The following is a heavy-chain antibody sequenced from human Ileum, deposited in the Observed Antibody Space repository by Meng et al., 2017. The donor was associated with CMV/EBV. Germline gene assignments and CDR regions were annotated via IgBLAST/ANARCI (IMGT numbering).Heavy chain of an antibody. D-gene: IGHD3-16*01. J-gene: IGHJ6*02. CDR1: GYSFASYG. V-gene: IGHV1-18*01. CDR3: ARRRGMGMDL. Sequence: SCKASGYSFASYGIGWVRQAPGQGLECMGWISPYNGNTNYARRLQGRVSMTTDISTSAAYMELRSLRFDDTAVYYCARRRGMGMDLWGQGTTVTVSS. CDR2: ISPYNGNT.